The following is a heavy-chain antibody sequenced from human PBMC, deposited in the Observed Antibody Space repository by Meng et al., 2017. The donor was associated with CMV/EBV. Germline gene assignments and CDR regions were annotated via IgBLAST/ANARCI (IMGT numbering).Heavy chain of an antibody. V-gene: IGHV3-66*02. CDR1: GFTVSSNY. Sequence: GESLKISCAASGFTVSSNYMSWVRQAPGKGLEWVSVIYSGGSTYYADSVKGRFTISRDNSKNTLYLQMNSLRAEDTAAYYCARGDYGDYVNDYWGQGTLVTVSS. J-gene: IGHJ4*02. CDR3: ARGDYGDYVNDY. D-gene: IGHD4-17*01. CDR2: IYSGGST.